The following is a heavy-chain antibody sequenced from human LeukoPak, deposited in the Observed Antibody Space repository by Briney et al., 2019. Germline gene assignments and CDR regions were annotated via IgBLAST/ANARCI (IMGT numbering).Heavy chain of an antibody. CDR1: GYTFTDYY. J-gene: IGHJ4*02. CDR2: ISPNSGGT. Sequence: ASVNVSGKASGYTFTDYYIHWVRQAPGQGREWMGWISPNSGGTNYAQKFRGRVTMTRDTSISTAYMELSRLRSDDTAVYYCATNGALRYCSSTSCYQNYFLEYWGQGTLVTVSS. D-gene: IGHD2-2*01. V-gene: IGHV1-2*02. CDR3: ATNGALRYCSSTSCYQNYFLEY.